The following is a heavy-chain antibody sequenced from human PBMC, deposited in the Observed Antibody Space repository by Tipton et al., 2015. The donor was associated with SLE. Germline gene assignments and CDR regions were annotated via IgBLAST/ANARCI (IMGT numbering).Heavy chain of an antibody. V-gene: IGHV3-9*01. J-gene: IGHJ6*02. CDR3: SSTSSYYYGMDV. CDR2: ISWDSDGL. CDR1: GFDFDDFA. D-gene: IGHD2-2*01. Sequence: SLRLSCVVSGFDFDDFAMHWVRQAPGKGLEWVSGISWDSDGLHYADSVKGRFTISRDNGKSALYLHMNGLRPEDTALYYCSSTSSYYYGMDVWGQGTTVTVSS.